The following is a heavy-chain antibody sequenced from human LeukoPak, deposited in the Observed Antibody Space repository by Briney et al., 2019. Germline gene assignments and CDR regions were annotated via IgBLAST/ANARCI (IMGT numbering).Heavy chain of an antibody. Sequence: SETLSLTCTVSGGSISSSSYYWGWIRQPPGKGLEWIGSIYHSGSTYYNPSLKSRVTISVDTSKDQFSLKLSSVTAADTAVYYCARGVLLWFGELGSEYFQHWGQGTLVTVSS. V-gene: IGHV4-39*07. CDR1: GGSISSSSYY. CDR2: IYHSGST. J-gene: IGHJ1*01. D-gene: IGHD3-10*01. CDR3: ARGVLLWFGELGSEYFQH.